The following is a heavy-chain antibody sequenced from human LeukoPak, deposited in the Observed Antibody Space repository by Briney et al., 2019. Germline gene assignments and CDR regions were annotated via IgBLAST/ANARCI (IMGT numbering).Heavy chain of an antibody. CDR1: GFTFSNYW. CDR3: ASIAVAGCFDY. Sequence: PGGSLRLSCAASGFTFSNYWMSWVRQAPGKGLEWVANIKQDGSEKYYVDSVKGRFTISRDNSKNTLYLQMNSLRAEDTAVYYCASIAVAGCFDYWGQGTLVTVSS. CDR2: IKQDGSEK. D-gene: IGHD6-19*01. J-gene: IGHJ4*02. V-gene: IGHV3-7*03.